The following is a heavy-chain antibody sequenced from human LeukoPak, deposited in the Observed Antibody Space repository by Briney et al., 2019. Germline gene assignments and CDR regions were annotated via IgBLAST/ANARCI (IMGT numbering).Heavy chain of an antibody. Sequence: PGGALRLSSADSGLTFSSDTMNWVRHDQGKGLEWVSSIDSSGSYIYYADSVKGRFTISRDNGKNSLYLQMNSLRAEDTAVYYCARDPSDTTQSGVWGKGTTVTVSS. CDR1: GLTFSSDT. CDR3: ARDPSDTTQSGV. CDR2: IDSSGSYI. D-gene: IGHD4-17*01. J-gene: IGHJ6*04. V-gene: IGHV3-21*01.